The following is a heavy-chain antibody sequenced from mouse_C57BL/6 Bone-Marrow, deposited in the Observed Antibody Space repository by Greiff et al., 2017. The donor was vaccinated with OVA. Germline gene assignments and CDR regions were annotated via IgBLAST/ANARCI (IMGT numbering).Heavy chain of an antibody. CDR1: GFTFSSYT. J-gene: IGHJ4*01. CDR3: ARQDSSVGAMDY. CDR2: ISGGGGNT. Sequence: EVQRVESGGGLVKPGGSLKLSCAASGFTFSSYTMSWVRQTPEKRLEWVATISGGGGNTYYPDSVKGRFTISRDNAKNTLYLQMSSLRSEDTALYYCARQDSSVGAMDYWGQGTSVTVSS. D-gene: IGHD3-2*01. V-gene: IGHV5-9*01.